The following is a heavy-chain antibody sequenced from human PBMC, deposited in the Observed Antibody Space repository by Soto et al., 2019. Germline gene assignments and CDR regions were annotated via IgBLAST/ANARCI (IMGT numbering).Heavy chain of an antibody. V-gene: IGHV3-21*01. CDR3: ARANLRFLEWLFSLPFDY. J-gene: IGHJ4*02. CDR1: GFTFSSYS. D-gene: IGHD3-3*01. CDR2: ISSSSSYI. Sequence: EVQLVESGGGLVKPGGSLRLSCAASGFTFSSYSMNWVRQAPGKGLEWVSSISSSSSYIYYADSVKGRFTISRDNAKNSLYMQMNSLRAEDTAVYYCARANLRFLEWLFSLPFDYWGQGTLVTVSS.